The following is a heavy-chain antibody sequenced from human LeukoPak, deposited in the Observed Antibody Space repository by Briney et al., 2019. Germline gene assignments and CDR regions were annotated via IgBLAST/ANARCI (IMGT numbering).Heavy chain of an antibody. CDR1: GGSFGTYC. CDR3: ARHSHQVIRGAFDV. D-gene: IGHD3-10*01. Sequence: SETLSLTCTVSGGSFGTYCFSWIRQAPGKGLEWIGYIYYNGDTKYNPSLESRVIISQDTSKDQFSLALISVTAADTALYYCARHSHQVIRGAFDVWGQGTMVTIS. J-gene: IGHJ3*01. V-gene: IGHV4-59*08. CDR2: IYYNGDT.